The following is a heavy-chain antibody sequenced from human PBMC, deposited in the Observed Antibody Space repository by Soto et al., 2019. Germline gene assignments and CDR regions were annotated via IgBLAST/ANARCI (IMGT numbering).Heavy chain of an antibody. CDR2: ISYDGSNK. Sequence: QVQLVESGGGVVQPGRSLRLSCAASGFTFSSYAMHWVRQAPGTGLEWVAVISYDGSNKYYADSVKGRFTISRDNSKNTLYLQMNSLRAEDTAVYYCARVGYSDFDYWGQGTLVTVSS. CDR1: GFTFSSYA. D-gene: IGHD2-2*02. CDR3: ARVGYSDFDY. V-gene: IGHV3-30-3*01. J-gene: IGHJ4*02.